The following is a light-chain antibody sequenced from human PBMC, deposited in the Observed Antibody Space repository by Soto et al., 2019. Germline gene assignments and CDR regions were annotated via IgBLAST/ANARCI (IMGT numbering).Light chain of an antibody. Sequence: DILMTQSPSTLSASVGDRVTITCRASQGISRWLAWYQQKPGKAPRLLIYRASSLESGVPARFSGSGSGTEFTLTISSLQPDDFAAYYCQQYYSYPRTFGQGTKVEIK. J-gene: IGKJ1*01. CDR2: RAS. CDR1: QGISRW. V-gene: IGKV1-5*03. CDR3: QQYYSYPRT.